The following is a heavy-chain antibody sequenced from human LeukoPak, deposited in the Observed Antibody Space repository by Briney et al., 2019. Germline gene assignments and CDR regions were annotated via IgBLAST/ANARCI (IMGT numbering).Heavy chain of an antibody. CDR1: GFSFNIHG. V-gene: IGHV3-23*01. D-gene: IGHD6-19*01. CDR3: AKGKDDSSGWYFFY. CDR2: ISGSGGST. J-gene: IGHJ4*02. Sequence: TGGSLRLSCAASGFSFNIHGMNWVRQAPGKGLEWVSAISGSGGSTYYADSVKGRFTISRDNSKNTLYLQMNSLRAEDTAVYYCAKGKDDSSGWYFFYWGQGTLVTVSS.